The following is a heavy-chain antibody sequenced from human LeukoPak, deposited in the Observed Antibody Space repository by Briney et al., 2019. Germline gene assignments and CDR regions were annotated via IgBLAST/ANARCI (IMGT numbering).Heavy chain of an antibody. Sequence: GASVKVSCKASGYTFTSYGINWVRQATGQGPEWMGWMNPNSGDTGYARKFQGRVTMTRSTSITTAYMELSSLTSEDTAVYYCARSAFGSGVYFDYWGQGTLVTVSS. J-gene: IGHJ4*02. CDR3: ARSAFGSGVYFDY. CDR2: MNPNSGDT. CDR1: GYTFTSYG. D-gene: IGHD3-10*01. V-gene: IGHV1-8*02.